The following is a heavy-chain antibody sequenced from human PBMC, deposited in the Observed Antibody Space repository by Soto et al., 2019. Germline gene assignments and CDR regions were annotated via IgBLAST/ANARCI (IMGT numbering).Heavy chain of an antibody. CDR2: IGTAGGT. Sequence: GGSLRLSCSASGFTFSSYDIHWVRQGPGKGLEWVSAIGTAGGTNYAGSVKGRFTISRENAKNSLYLQMNSLRDGDTAIYFCARAIGPTLFDYWGQGTLVTVSS. V-gene: IGHV3-13*04. CDR1: GFTFSSYD. J-gene: IGHJ4*02. D-gene: IGHD3-22*01. CDR3: ARAIGPTLFDY.